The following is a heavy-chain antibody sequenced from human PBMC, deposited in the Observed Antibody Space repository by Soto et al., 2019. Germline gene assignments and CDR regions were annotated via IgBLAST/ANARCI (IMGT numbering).Heavy chain of an antibody. CDR1: GGTFSSYA. CDR2: IIPIFGTA. J-gene: IGHJ3*02. V-gene: IGHV1-69*13. D-gene: IGHD3-22*01. Sequence: EASVKVSCKASGGTFSSYAISWVRQAPGQGLEWMGGIIPIFGTANYAQKFQGRVTITADESTSTAYMELSSLRSEDTAVYYCASFSPAYYYDSSGYSNDAFDIWGQGTMVTVSS. CDR3: ASFSPAYYYDSSGYSNDAFDI.